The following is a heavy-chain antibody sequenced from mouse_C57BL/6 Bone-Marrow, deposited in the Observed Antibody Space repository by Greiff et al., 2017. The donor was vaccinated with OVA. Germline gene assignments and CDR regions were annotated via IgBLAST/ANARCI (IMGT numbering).Heavy chain of an antibody. Sequence: EVQLQESGPGMVKPSQSLSLTCTVTGYSITSGYDWHWIRHFPGNKLEWMGYISYSGSTNYHPSLKSRISITHDTSKNHFFLKLNSVTTEDTATYYCARSTMVPYYAMDYWGQGTSVTVSS. V-gene: IGHV3-1*01. CDR1: GYSITSGYD. CDR2: ISYSGST. CDR3: ARSTMVPYYAMDY. J-gene: IGHJ4*01. D-gene: IGHD2-1*01.